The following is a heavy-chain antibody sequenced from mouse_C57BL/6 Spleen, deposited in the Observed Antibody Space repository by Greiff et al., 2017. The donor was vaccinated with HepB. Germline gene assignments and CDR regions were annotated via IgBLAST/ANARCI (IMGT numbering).Heavy chain of an antibody. CDR3: ARGDSSGYYYFDY. D-gene: IGHD3-2*02. CDR2: INPNNGGT. Sequence: VQLQQSGPELVKPGASVKISCKASGYTFTDYYMNWVKQSHGKSLEWIGDINPNNGGTSYNQKFKGKATVTVDKSSSTAYMELRSRTSEDSAVYYCARGDSSGYYYFDYWGQGTTLTVSS. V-gene: IGHV1-26*01. J-gene: IGHJ2*01. CDR1: GYTFTDYY.